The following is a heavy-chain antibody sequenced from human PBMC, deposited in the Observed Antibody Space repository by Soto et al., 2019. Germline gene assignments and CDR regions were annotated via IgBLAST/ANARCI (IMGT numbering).Heavy chain of an antibody. CDR3: ARQSAGGSYFFDY. J-gene: IGHJ4*02. Sequence: PGESLKISCKGSGYSFTSYWISWVRQMPGKGLEGMVRMDARYAYTHYSPSLQGHVTISADKSISTAYLQWSSLKASDTAMYYCARQSAGGSYFFDYWGQGILVTVSS. CDR2: MDARYAYT. V-gene: IGHV5-10-1*01. CDR1: GYSFTSYW. D-gene: IGHD1-26*01.